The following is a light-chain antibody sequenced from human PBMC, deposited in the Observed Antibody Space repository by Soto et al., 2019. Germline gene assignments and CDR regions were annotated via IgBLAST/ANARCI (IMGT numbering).Light chain of an antibody. CDR2: AAS. V-gene: IGKV1-9*01. Sequence: DIQLTQSPSFLSASVGDSVTITCRASQGISRYLAWFQQKPGKAPQLLIYAASTLQSGVPSRFRGSGSGTEFALTISSLQPEDFATYYCQQLNSYPLTFGGGTKVEIK. CDR3: QQLNSYPLT. CDR1: QGISRY. J-gene: IGKJ4*01.